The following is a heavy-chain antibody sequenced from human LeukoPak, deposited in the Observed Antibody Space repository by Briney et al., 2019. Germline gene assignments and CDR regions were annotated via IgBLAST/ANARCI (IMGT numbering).Heavy chain of an antibody. D-gene: IGHD6-19*01. CDR1: GYTFTSYT. CDR2: INAGNAKT. J-gene: IGHJ5*02. V-gene: IGHV1-3*01. Sequence: GASVKVSCKASGYTFTSYTMPCVRHAPGQRLELMGWINAGNAKTRYSQKFQGRVTITRDTSASTAYMELSSLRSEDTAVYYCARVSGWYGDNWFDPWGQGTLVTVSS. CDR3: ARVSGWYGDNWFDP.